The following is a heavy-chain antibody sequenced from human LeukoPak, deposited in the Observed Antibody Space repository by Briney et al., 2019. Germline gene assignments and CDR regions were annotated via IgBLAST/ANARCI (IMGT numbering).Heavy chain of an antibody. V-gene: IGHV3-21*01. D-gene: IGHD5-18*01. J-gene: IGHJ4*02. CDR1: GFTFSSYS. CDR3: ARATTAMEPFGY. Sequence: GGSPRLSCAASGFTFSSYSMNWVRQAPGKGLEWVSSISSSSSYIYYADSVKGRFTISRDNAKNSLYLQMNSLRAEDTAVYYCARATTAMEPFGYWGQGTLVTVSS. CDR2: ISSSSSYI.